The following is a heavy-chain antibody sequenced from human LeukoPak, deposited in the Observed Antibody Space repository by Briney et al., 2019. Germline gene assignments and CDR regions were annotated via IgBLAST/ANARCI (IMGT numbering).Heavy chain of an antibody. Sequence: GGSLRLSCMASGFTFGDYAMSWVRQAPGKGLEGVGFIRGKTYGGTTEYAASVKGRFTISRDDSKSIAYLQMNSLKTEDTAVYYCASPTRYSSSWYVDYWGQGTLVTVSS. D-gene: IGHD6-13*01. CDR2: IRGKTYGGTT. CDR3: ASPTRYSSSWYVDY. CDR1: GFTFGDYA. V-gene: IGHV3-49*04. J-gene: IGHJ4*02.